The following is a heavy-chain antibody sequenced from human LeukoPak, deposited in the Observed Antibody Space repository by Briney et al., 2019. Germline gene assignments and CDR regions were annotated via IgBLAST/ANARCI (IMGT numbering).Heavy chain of an antibody. Sequence: SETLSLTCAVYGGSFSNHYWTWFRQSPGKGLEWIGEINQSGNTNYNPSLKSRVTMSVDTSKNQFSLKLSSVTAADTAVYYCARLSGVVDFDSWGQGTLVTVSS. D-gene: IGHD2-21*01. J-gene: IGHJ4*02. CDR2: INQSGNT. CDR1: GGSFSNHY. V-gene: IGHV4-34*01. CDR3: ARLSGVVDFDS.